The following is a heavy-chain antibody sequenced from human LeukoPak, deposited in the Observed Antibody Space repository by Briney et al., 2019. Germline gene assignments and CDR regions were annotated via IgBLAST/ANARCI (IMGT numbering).Heavy chain of an antibody. V-gene: IGHV3-21*01. D-gene: IGHD5-12*01. Sequence: GGSLRLSCAVSGFAFSNYNMNWVCQAPGKGLEWVASISSSSGHIHYADSVKGRFTISRDNSKNTLYLQMNSLRAADTAVYYCARGPSGYHNTGGQGTLVTVSS. CDR1: GFAFSNYN. CDR2: ISSSSGHI. CDR3: ARGPSGYHNT. J-gene: IGHJ4*02.